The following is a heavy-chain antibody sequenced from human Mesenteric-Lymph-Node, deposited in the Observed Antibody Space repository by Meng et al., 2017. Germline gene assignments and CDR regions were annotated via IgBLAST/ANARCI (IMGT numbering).Heavy chain of an antibody. CDR1: GFTFSSYA. D-gene: IGHD3-10*01. J-gene: IGHJ5*02. CDR3: AKPLPHFGSRSLPRWFDR. CDR2: ISGSGGST. V-gene: IGHV3-23*01. Sequence: GESLKISCAASGFTFSSYAMSWVRQAPGKGLEWVSAISGSGGSTYYADSVKGRFVISRDNSYNIVYLQMNSLTDEDTAVYYCAKPLPHFGSRSLPRWFDRWGQGTLVTVSS.